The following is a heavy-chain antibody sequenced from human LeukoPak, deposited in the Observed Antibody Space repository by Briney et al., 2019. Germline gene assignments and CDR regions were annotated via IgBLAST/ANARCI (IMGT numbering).Heavy chain of an antibody. CDR3: ARVRPPAAGPGDY. Sequence: ASVKVSCKASGYIFTAYYIHWVRQAPGQGLEWMGWINPNSGGTNYAQKFQGRVTMTRDTSITTAYMELSRLRSDDTAVYYCARVRPPAAGPGDYWGQGTLVTVSS. CDR2: INPNSGGT. CDR1: GYIFTAYY. D-gene: IGHD6-13*01. J-gene: IGHJ4*02. V-gene: IGHV1-2*02.